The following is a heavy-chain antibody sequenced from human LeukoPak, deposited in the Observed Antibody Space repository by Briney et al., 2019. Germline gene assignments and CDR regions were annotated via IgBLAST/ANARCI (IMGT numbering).Heavy chain of an antibody. V-gene: IGHV4-61*02. Sequence: PSQTLSLTCTVSGGSISSGSYYWGWIRQPAGKGLEWIGRIYTSGSTNYNPSLKSRVTISIDMSKKQFSLKLSSVTAADTAVYHCARTYYDPLIGYYSGGGPFDSWGQGTLVTVSS. D-gene: IGHD3-9*01. CDR3: ARTYYDPLIGYYSGGGPFDS. CDR2: IYTSGST. J-gene: IGHJ4*02. CDR1: GGSISSGSYY.